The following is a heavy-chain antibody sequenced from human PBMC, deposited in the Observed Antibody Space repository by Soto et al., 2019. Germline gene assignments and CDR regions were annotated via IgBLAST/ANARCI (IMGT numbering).Heavy chain of an antibody. V-gene: IGHV3-48*02. CDR1: GFTFSSYS. CDR2: ISSSSSTI. CDR3: ARSLLRSTSYYYFDY. J-gene: IGHJ4*02. D-gene: IGHD2-2*01. Sequence: GGSLRLSCAASGFTFSSYSMNWVRQAPGKGLEWVSYISSSSSTIYYADSVKGRFTISRDNAKNSLYLQMNSLRDEDTAVYYCARSLLRSTSYYYFDYWGQGTLVTVSS.